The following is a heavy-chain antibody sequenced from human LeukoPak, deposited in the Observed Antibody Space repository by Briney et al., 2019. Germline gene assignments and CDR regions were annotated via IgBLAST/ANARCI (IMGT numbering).Heavy chain of an antibody. CDR3: ARGRESYLLDY. CDR2: ISSSSSYI. Sequence: GGSLRLSCAASGLTFSSYSMNWVRQAPGKGLEWVSSISSSSSYIYYADSVKGRFTISRDNAKNSLYLQMNSLRAEDTAVYYCARGRESYLLDYWGQGTLVTVSS. J-gene: IGHJ4*02. V-gene: IGHV3-21*01. CDR1: GLTFSSYS. D-gene: IGHD1-26*01.